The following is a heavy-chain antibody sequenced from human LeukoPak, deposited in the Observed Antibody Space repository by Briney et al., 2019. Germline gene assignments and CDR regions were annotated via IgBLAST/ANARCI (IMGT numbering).Heavy chain of an antibody. D-gene: IGHD6-19*01. CDR3: ARGGRSSGWYGAHDAFDI. CDR1: GFTFSSYW. CDR2: IKQDGSEK. J-gene: IGHJ3*02. V-gene: IGHV3-7*01. Sequence: GGSLRLSCAASGFTFSSYWMSWVRQAPGKGLEWVANIKQDGSEKYYVDSVKGRFTISRDNAKNSLYLQMNSLRAEDTAVYYCARGGRSSGWYGAHDAFDIWGQGTMVTVSS.